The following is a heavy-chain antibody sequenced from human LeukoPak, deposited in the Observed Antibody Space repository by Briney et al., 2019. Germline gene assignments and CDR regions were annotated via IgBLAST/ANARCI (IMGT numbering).Heavy chain of an antibody. CDR2: IIPIFGTA. V-gene: IGHV1-69*05. CDR3: ARDFRSIATTGY. CDR1: GGTFSSYA. D-gene: IGHD6-6*01. J-gene: IGHJ4*02. Sequence: ASVKVSCKASGGTFSSYAISWVRQAPGQGLEWMGGIIPIFGTANYAQKFQGRVTMTTDTSTSTAYMELRSLRSDDTAVYYCARDFRSIATTGYWGQGTLVTVSS.